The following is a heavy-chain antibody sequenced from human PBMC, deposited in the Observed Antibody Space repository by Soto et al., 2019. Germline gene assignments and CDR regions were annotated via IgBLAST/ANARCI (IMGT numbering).Heavy chain of an antibody. CDR3: ARQRSLSGYGSFDY. CDR2: IYPGDSDT. CDR1: GYSFTSYS. V-gene: IGHV5-51*01. J-gene: IGHJ4*02. D-gene: IGHD5-12*01. Sequence: GESLKISCKGSGYSFTSYSIGWVRQMPGKGLEWMGIIYPGDSDTRYSPSFQGQVTISADKSISTAYLQWRSLKASDTAMYYCARQRSLSGYGSFDYWGQGTLVTVSS.